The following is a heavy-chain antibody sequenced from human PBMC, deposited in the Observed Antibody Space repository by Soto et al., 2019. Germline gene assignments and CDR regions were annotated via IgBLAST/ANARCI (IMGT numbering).Heavy chain of an antibody. V-gene: IGHV2-5*02. Sequence: QITLKESGHTLVKPTQTLTLTCTFSGFSLTTSGVGVGWIRQPPGKALERLALIYWDDDKRYSPSLKSRNTTTKVNPKIQVVLKMTNMDPADTATYFCAHWTTTVRWRFDHWGQGTLVTVSS. CDR3: AHWTTTVRWRFDH. D-gene: IGHD4-17*01. J-gene: IGHJ5*02. CDR2: IYWDDDK. CDR1: GFSLTTSGVG.